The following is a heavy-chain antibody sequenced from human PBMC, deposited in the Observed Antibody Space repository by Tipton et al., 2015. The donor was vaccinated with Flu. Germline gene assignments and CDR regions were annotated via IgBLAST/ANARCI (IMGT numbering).Heavy chain of an antibody. Sequence: TLSLTCTVSGGSISSSSHYWGWIRQPPGKGLEWIGSIYHSGSTYYNPSLKSRVTISVDTAKNQFSLKLASVTAADTAVYYCARVWSSFVATASLDYWGRGTLVTVSS. CDR1: GGSISSSSHY. J-gene: IGHJ4*02. CDR3: ARVWSSFVATASLDY. V-gene: IGHV4-39*07. D-gene: IGHD1-1*01. CDR2: IYHSGST.